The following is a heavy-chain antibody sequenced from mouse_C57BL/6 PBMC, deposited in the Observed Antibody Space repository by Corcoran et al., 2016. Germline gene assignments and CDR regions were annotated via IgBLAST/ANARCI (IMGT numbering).Heavy chain of an antibody. CDR2: INTYSGVP. D-gene: IGHD1-1*01. V-gene: IGHV9-3*01. J-gene: IGHJ4*01. CDR3: ARTGYYGSKDYAMDY. Sequence: QIQLVQSGPELKKPGETVKISCKASGYTFTTYGMSWVKQAPGKGLKWMGWINTYSGVPTYADDFKGRFAFSLETSASTAYLQINNLKNEDTATYFCARTGYYGSKDYAMDYWGQGTSVTVSS. CDR1: GYTFTTYG.